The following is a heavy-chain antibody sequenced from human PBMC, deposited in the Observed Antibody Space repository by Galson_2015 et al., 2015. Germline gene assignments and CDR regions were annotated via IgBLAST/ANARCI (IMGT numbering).Heavy chain of an antibody. CDR2: IYPSDSET. Sequence: QSGAEVKKPGESLEISCKASGYSFSIYWIGWVRQEPGEGLELVGIIYPSDSETRYSPSFQGHVTISADKSTNTAYLQWSSLKASDTAMYYCATLPTPYDSIYSDPFDMWGQGTMVTVSS. D-gene: IGHD3-22*01. J-gene: IGHJ3*02. CDR3: ATLPTPYDSIYSDPFDM. CDR1: GYSFSIYW. V-gene: IGHV5-51*01.